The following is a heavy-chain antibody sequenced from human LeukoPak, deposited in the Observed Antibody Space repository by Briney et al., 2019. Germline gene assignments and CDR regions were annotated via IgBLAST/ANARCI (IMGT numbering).Heavy chain of an antibody. CDR1: GGTFSSYA. D-gene: IGHD3-22*01. J-gene: IGHJ2*01. CDR3: ARELEYYELLDDWYFDL. Sequence: SVKVSCKAPGGTFSSYAISWERQATGQGLEWMGGFIPIFGTANYAQKFQGRVTITADESTSTAYMELSSLRSEDTAVYYCARELEYYELLDDWYFDLWGRGTLVTVSS. V-gene: IGHV1-69*13. CDR2: FIPIFGTA.